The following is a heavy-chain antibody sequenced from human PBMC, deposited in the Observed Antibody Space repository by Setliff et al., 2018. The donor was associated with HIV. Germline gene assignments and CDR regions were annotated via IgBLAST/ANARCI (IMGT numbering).Heavy chain of an antibody. CDR2: IIPILGIA. J-gene: IGHJ4*02. D-gene: IGHD1-26*01. CDR3: ARVRTYSDFYYPAPIPSYYFDF. CDR1: GGTFSSYA. V-gene: IGHV1-69*10. Sequence: SVKVSCKASGGTFSSYAISWVRQAPGQGLEWMGGIIPILGIANYAQKFQGRVTITTDEATSTAYMELSSLRSEDTAVYYCARVRTYSDFYYPAPIPSYYFDFWGQGTLVTVSS.